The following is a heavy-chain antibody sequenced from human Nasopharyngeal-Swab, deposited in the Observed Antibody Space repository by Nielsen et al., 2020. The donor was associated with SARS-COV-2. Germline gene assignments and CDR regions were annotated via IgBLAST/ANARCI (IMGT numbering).Heavy chain of an antibody. Sequence: SETLSLTCSVSGGSINNYYWSWIRQPAGKGLEWIGRIYFSGSTNYNPSLKSRVTMSVDMSKNQFSLKLDSVTAADTAVYYCARDYELLWSGDGMDVWGQGTTVTVSS. CDR2: IYFSGST. D-gene: IGHD3-10*02. J-gene: IGHJ6*02. CDR3: ARDYELLWSGDGMDV. V-gene: IGHV4-4*07. CDR1: GGSINNYY.